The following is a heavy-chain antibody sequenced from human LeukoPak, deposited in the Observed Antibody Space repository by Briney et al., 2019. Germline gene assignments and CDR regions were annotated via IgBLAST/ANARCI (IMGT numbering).Heavy chain of an antibody. V-gene: IGHV3-30*01. J-gene: IGHJ6*03. D-gene: IGHD3-10*01. Sequence: GRSLRLSCAASGFTFSSYAMHWVRQAPGKGLEWVAVISYDGSNKYHADSVKGRFTISRDNSKNTLYLQMNSLRAEDTAVYYCARPWGVHYYYYMDVWGKGTTVTVSS. CDR3: ARPWGVHYYYYMDV. CDR2: ISYDGSNK. CDR1: GFTFSSYA.